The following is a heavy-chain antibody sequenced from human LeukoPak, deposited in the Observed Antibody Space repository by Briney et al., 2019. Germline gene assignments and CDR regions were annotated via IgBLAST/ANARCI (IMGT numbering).Heavy chain of an antibody. CDR3: ARKSWCGSRSYCNYFDY. D-gene: IGHD3-10*01. V-gene: IGHV7-4-1*02. CDR1: GYTFTSYD. Sequence: ASVKVSCKASGYTFTSYDINWVRQAPGQGLEWMGWINTNTGNPTYAQGFTGRFVFSLDTSVSTAYLHISSLKAEDTAVYYCARKSWCGSRSYCNYFDYWGQGTLVTVSS. J-gene: IGHJ4*02. CDR2: INTNTGNP.